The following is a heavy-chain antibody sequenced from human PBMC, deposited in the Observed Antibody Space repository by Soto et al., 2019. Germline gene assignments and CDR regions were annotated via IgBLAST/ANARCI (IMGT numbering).Heavy chain of an antibody. J-gene: IGHJ5*01. Sequence: EVPLLESGGGLVQPGGSLRLSCAASGFTFSSYAMSWVRQTPGKGLEWVSTLSGSGGTTYYADSVKGQFTISRDNSKSTLYLQMNSLRAEDTAVDYCSKDHCTYGPNLVDSWGQGTLVTVSS. CDR1: GFTFSSYA. V-gene: IGHV3-23*01. CDR3: SKDHCTYGPNLVDS. D-gene: IGHD3-10*01. CDR2: LSGSGGTT.